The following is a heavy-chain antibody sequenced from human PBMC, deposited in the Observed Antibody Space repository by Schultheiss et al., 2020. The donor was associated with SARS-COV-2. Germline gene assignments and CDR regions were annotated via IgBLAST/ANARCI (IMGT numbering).Heavy chain of an antibody. D-gene: IGHD4-17*01. CDR2: INHSGST. Sequence: SETLSLTCTVSGGSISSYYWSWIRQPPGKGLEWIGEINHSGSTNYNPSLKSRVTISVDTSKNQFSLKLSSVTAADTAVYYCARGHTVTTAPFDYWGQGTLVTVSS. J-gene: IGHJ4*02. CDR1: GGSISSYY. V-gene: IGHV4-34*01. CDR3: ARGHTVTTAPFDY.